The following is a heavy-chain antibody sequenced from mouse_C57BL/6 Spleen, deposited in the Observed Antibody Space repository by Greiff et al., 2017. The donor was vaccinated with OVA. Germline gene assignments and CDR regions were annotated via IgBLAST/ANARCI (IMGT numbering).Heavy chain of an antibody. V-gene: IGHV5-4*01. J-gene: IGHJ3*01. Sequence: VQLKESGGGLVKPGGSLKLSCAASGFTFSSYAMSWVRQTPEKRLEWVATISDGGSYTYYPDNVKGRFTISRDNAKNNLYLQMSHLKSEDTAMYYCARESGTGWGQGTLVTVSA. CDR3: ARESGTG. D-gene: IGHD4-1*01. CDR1: GFTFSSYA. CDR2: ISDGGSYT.